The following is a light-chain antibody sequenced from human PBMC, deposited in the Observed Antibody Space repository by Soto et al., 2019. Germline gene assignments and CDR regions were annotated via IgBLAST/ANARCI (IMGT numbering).Light chain of an antibody. CDR3: LQDYNYAWT. CDR1: QDIRNK. V-gene: IGKV1-6*01. J-gene: IGKJ1*01. CDR2: SAY. Sequence: ASQMTQSPSSLSASVGDRVTITCRASQDIRNKLGWFQQKPGKAPELLIYSAYKLQSGVPSRFSGSGSGTDFTLTISSLQPEDFATYYCLQDYNYAWTFGQGTKVEIK.